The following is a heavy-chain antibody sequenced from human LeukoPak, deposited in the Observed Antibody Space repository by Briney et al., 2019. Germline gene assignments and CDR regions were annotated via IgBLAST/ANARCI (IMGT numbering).Heavy chain of an antibody. Sequence: GGSLRLSCAASGFTFSSYSMNWARQAPGKGLEWVSSISSSSSYIYYADSVKGRFTISRDNAKNSLYLQMNSLRAEDTAVYYCARDFSGYSRSDGYWGQGTLVTVSS. CDR2: ISSSSSYI. CDR1: GFTFSSYS. V-gene: IGHV3-21*01. CDR3: ARDFSGYSRSDGY. D-gene: IGHD6-13*01. J-gene: IGHJ4*02.